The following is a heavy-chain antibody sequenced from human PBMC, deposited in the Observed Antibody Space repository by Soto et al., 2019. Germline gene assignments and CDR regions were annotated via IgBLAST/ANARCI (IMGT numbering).Heavy chain of an antibody. V-gene: IGHV3-23*01. D-gene: IGHD3-22*01. Sequence: PGGSLILSCAASGFTFSSYAMSWVRQAPGKGLEWVSAISGSGGSTYYADSVKGRFTISRDNSKNTLYLQMNSLRAEDTAVYYCAKDRFYDSSGYYYSCVDYWGQGTLVTVSS. CDR3: AKDRFYDSSGYYYSCVDY. CDR2: ISGSGGST. CDR1: GFTFSSYA. J-gene: IGHJ4*02.